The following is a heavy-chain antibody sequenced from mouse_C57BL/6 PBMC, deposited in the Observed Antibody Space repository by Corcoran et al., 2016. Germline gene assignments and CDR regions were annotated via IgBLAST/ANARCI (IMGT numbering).Heavy chain of an antibody. J-gene: IGHJ2*01. D-gene: IGHD1-1*01. CDR1: GYTFTDYY. Sequence: QVQLQQSGPELVKPGASVKISCKASGYTFTDYYINWVKQSPGQGLEWIGWIFPGSGSTYYNEKFKGKATLTVDKSSSTAYMLLSSLTSEDSAVYFCASSSTVVATFDYWGQGTTLTVSS. CDR3: ASSSTVVATFDY. V-gene: IGHV1-75*01. CDR2: IFPGSGST.